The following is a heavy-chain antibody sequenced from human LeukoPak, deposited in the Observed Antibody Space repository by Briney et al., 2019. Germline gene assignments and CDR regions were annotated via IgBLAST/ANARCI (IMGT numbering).Heavy chain of an antibody. D-gene: IGHD3-10*01. V-gene: IGHV4-39*01. J-gene: IGHJ4*02. CDR3: ARPRGRGDLFY. CDR1: GGSISSSSYY. Sequence: SETLSLTCTVSGGSISSSSYYWGWIRQPPGKGLEWIGSIYYSGSTYYNPSLKSRVTISVDTSKNQFSLKLSSVTAADTAVYYCARPRGRGDLFYWGQGTLVTVSS. CDR2: IYYSGST.